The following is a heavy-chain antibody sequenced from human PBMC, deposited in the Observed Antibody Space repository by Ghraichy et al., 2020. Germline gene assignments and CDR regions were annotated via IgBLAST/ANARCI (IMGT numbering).Heavy chain of an antibody. CDR2: ISAHNGDR. Sequence: ASVNVSCKASGYTFTSYGISWVRQAPGQGLEWMGWISAHNGDRKYVQKFQDRVTMTIDTSTNTAYMELRSLQSDDTAVYYCAREALGVRFWGSEYWGQGTLVTVSS. V-gene: IGHV1-18*01. D-gene: IGHD3-3*01. CDR1: GYTFTSYG. J-gene: IGHJ4*02. CDR3: AREALGVRFWGSEY.